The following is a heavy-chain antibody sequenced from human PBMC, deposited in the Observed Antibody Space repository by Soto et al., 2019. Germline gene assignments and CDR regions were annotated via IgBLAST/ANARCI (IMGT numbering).Heavy chain of an antibody. CDR2: MNPNSGNT. J-gene: IGHJ6*02. D-gene: IGHD1-1*01. V-gene: IGHV1-8*01. Sequence: QVQLVQSGAEVKKPGASVKVSCKASGYTFTSYDINWVRQATGQGLEWMGWMNPNSGNTGYAQKFQGRVTMTRHTSISTAYMELSSLKSEDTAVYYCARERTGTTSMDVWGQGTTVTVSS. CDR3: ARERTGTTSMDV. CDR1: GYTFTSYD.